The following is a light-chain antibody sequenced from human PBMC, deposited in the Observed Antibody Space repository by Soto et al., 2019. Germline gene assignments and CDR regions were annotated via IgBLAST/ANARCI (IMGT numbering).Light chain of an antibody. J-gene: IGKJ3*01. CDR2: AVS. Sequence: EIVLTQSPDTLSLSPGERATLFCRASQTLSINSLAWYQQKPGQAPRLLIYAVSTRDTGIPDRFNGSGSGTDFALTSNRLEPEDFAVYYCQQYDGAPLTFGPGTKVDVK. V-gene: IGKV3-20*01. CDR1: QTLSINS. CDR3: QQYDGAPLT.